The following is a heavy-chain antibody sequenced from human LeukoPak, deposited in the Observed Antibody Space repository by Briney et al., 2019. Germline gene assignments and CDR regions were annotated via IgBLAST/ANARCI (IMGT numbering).Heavy chain of an antibody. CDR3: AKDRHSSGWYGWYFDL. V-gene: IGHV3-30*18. J-gene: IGHJ2*01. CDR2: ISYDGSNK. CDR1: GFTFSSYG. Sequence: GSLRLSCAASGFTFSSYGMHWVRQAPGKGLEWVAVISYDGSNKYYADSVKGRLTISRDNSKNTLYLQMNSLRAEDTAVYYCAKDRHSSGWYGWYFDLWGRGTLVTVSS. D-gene: IGHD6-19*01.